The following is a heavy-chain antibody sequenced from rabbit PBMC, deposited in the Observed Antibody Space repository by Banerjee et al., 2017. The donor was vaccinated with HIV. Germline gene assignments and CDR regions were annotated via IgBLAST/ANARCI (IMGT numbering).Heavy chain of an antibody. V-gene: IGHV1S45*01. CDR2: IDAGSTGNT. CDR3: ARFDDNNNWKL. CDR1: GFSFSNNYV. Sequence: QEQLVESGGGLVQPEGSLTLTCTASGFSFSNNYVMCWVRQAPGKGPEWIACIDAGSTGNTYYVSWAKGRFTISRTSSTTVTLQMTSLTAADTATYLCARFDDNNNWKLWGQGTLVTVS. J-gene: IGHJ4*01. D-gene: IGHD2-1*01.